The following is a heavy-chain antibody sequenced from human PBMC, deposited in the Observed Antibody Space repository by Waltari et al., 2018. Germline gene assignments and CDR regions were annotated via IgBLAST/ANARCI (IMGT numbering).Heavy chain of an antibody. CDR2: IYPSRGSA. J-gene: IGHJ4*02. CDR3: AREARGFSDSSGYRFDS. Sequence: AEVKKPGASVKVSCEASGYTFPNYFMHWVRQAPGQGLEWMGIIYPSRGSADNAQDFQGRFTMTWDTSTSTAYMELSSLRSDDPAVYFCAREARGFSDSSGYRFDSWGQGTLVTVSS. CDR1: GYTFPNYF. V-gene: IGHV1-46*01. D-gene: IGHD3-22*01.